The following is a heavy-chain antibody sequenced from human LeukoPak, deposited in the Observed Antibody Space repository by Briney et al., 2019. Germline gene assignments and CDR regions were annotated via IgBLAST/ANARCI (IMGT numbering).Heavy chain of an antibody. Sequence: GGSLRLSCTASEFSVSNNYMSWVRQAPGKGLEWVSVIYSGGRTNYADSVRGRFSISRDNSKNTVYLQMNSLRVEDTAVYYCAKLDILTGYSPYVWGQGTTVTVSS. CDR2: IYSGGRT. CDR1: EFSVSNNY. CDR3: AKLDILTGYSPYV. D-gene: IGHD3-9*01. J-gene: IGHJ6*02. V-gene: IGHV3-66*04.